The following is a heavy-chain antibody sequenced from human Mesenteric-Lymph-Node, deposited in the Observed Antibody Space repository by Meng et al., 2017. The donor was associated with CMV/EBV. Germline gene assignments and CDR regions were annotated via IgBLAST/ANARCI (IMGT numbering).Heavy chain of an antibody. J-gene: IGHJ4*02. D-gene: IGHD6-13*01. CDR1: GFTFSSYS. V-gene: IGHV3-23*01. Sequence: GESLKISCAASGFTFSSYSMNWVRQAPGKGLDWVAGISGSGSTTKYAASVEGRFTISRDNSKNTLYLQMNSLRAEDTAVYYCAKGQQLVPDYWGQGTLVTVSS. CDR2: ISGSGSTT. CDR3: AKGQQLVPDY.